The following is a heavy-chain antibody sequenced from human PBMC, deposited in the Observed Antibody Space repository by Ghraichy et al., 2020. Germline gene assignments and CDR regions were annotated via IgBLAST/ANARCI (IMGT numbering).Heavy chain of an antibody. CDR2: IVVGSGNT. CDR3: AVSDSILSPFDY. D-gene: IGHD2-21*01. CDR1: GFTFTSSA. J-gene: IGHJ4*02. V-gene: IGHV1-58*01. Sequence: SVKVSCKASGFTFTSSAVQWVRQARGQRLEWIGWIVVGSGNTNYAQKFQERVTITRDMSTSTAYMELSSLRSEDTAVYYCAVSDSILSPFDYWGQGTLVTVSS.